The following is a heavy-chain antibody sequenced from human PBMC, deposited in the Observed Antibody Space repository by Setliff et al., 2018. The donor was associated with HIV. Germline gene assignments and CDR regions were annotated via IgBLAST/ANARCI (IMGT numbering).Heavy chain of an antibody. CDR2: INHSGTT. CDR3: ARRERYCSGTTCYRYFQH. V-gene: IGHV4-39*02. D-gene: IGHD2-2*01. CDR1: GDSISSSAYY. Sequence: SETLSLTCTVSGDSISSSAYYWNWIRQTPGKGLEWIGEINHSGTTNYNPSLNSRVTISVDTSKKRFSLTLRSATAADTALYFCARRERYCSGTTCYRYFQHWGQGTLVTVSS. J-gene: IGHJ1*01.